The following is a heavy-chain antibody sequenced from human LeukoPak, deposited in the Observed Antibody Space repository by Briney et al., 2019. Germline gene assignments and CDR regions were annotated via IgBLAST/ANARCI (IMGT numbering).Heavy chain of an antibody. J-gene: IGHJ4*02. CDR1: GFTFSSYW. D-gene: IGHD3-22*01. CDR3: VRLRRNNDRRGYYYYYDY. V-gene: IGHV3-7*01. Sequence: GGSLRLSCAASGFTFSSYWMSWVRQAPGKGLEWVANIKQDGSEKYYVDSVKGRFTISRDNAKNSLYLQLNSLRAEDTAVYFCVRLRRNNDRRGYYYYYDYWGQGTLVTVSS. CDR2: IKQDGSEK.